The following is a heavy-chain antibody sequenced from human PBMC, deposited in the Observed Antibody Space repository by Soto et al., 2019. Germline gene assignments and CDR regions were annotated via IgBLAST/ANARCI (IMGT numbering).Heavy chain of an antibody. CDR2: IFYSGRSGST. D-gene: IGHD2-21*02. V-gene: IGHV4-59*01. CDR3: ARTALGWFDP. CDR1: GISITNYY. J-gene: IGHJ5*02. Sequence: SETLSFNCSVSGISITNYYWGWIRQPPGKGLEWIGYIFYSGRSGSTNYNPSLKSRVTISVDTSKNQFSLKLSSVTAADTAVYYCARTALGWFDPWVQGTLVTVS.